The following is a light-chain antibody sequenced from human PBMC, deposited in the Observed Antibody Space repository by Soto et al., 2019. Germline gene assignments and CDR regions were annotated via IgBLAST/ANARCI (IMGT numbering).Light chain of an antibody. CDR3: QQYGSSPAIT. Sequence: EIVLTQSPGTLSLSPGERATLSCRASQSVSSSYLAWYQQKPGQAPRLLIYAASSRATGIPDRFSGSGSGTDFTLTISRLEPDDFAVYYCQQYGSSPAITFGQGTRLEIK. V-gene: IGKV3-20*01. CDR2: AAS. J-gene: IGKJ5*01. CDR1: QSVSSSY.